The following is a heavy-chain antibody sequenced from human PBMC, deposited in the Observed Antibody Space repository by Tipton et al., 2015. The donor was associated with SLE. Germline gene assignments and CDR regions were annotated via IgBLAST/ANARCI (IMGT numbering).Heavy chain of an antibody. J-gene: IGHJ4*02. V-gene: IGHV4-59*12. CDR2: IYYSGST. CDR1: GGSISSYY. Sequence: QLVQSGPEVKPSETLSLTCTVSGGSISSYYWSWIRQPPGKGLEWIGYIYYSGSTNYNPFLKSRVTISVDTSKNQFSLKLSSVTAADTAVYYCAREPSWGGVDYWGQGTLVTVSS. CDR3: AREPSWGGVDY. D-gene: IGHD7-27*01.